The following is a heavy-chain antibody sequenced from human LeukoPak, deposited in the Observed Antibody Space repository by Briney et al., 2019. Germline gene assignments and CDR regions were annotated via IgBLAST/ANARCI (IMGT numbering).Heavy chain of an antibody. D-gene: IGHD3-10*01. V-gene: IGHV4-38-2*01. Sequence: SETLSLTCLVSGDSLTSGYYWAWIRQAPGKGLEWIGSVYHTGSTYYTPSLKTRITIFVDTLTNQFSLRLRSVTAADTAKYFCARPLGRYSPFYLDHWGQGKLVTVSS. CDR2: VYHTGST. CDR1: GDSLTSGYY. J-gene: IGHJ4*02. CDR3: ARPLGRYSPFYLDH.